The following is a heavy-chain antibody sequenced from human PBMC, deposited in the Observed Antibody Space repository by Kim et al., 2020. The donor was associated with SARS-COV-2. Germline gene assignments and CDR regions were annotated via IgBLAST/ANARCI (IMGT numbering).Heavy chain of an antibody. V-gene: IGHV3-23*03. CDR1: GFTFSSYA. J-gene: IGHJ4*02. D-gene: IGHD5-12*01. Sequence: GGSLRLSCAASGFTFSSYAMSWVRQAPGKGLEWVSVIYSGGTSTYFADSVKGRFTISRDNSKNTLYLQMNSLRAEDTAVYYCAEGSGYDSPFRFDYWGQGTLVTVSS. CDR3: AEGSGYDSPFRFDY. CDR2: IYSGGTST.